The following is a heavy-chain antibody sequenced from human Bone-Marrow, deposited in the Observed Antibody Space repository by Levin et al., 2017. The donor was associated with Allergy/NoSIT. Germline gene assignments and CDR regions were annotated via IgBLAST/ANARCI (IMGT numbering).Heavy chain of an antibody. Sequence: NTSETLSLTCTVSGVSINSDSWSWLRQSPGKGLEWIGYIQYSGSTNYNPSLKSRVTISADTSKNQFSLNLSSVTASDTAVYYCAWSWGSSPWYFDYWGQGSLVTVSS. CDR1: GVSINSDS. CDR2: IQYSGST. CDR3: AWSWGSSPWYFDY. D-gene: IGHD6-6*01. J-gene: IGHJ4*02. V-gene: IGHV4-59*08.